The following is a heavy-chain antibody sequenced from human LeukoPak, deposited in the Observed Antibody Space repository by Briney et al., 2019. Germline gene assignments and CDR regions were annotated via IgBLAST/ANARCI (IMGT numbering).Heavy chain of an antibody. D-gene: IGHD2-15*01. CDR1: GGSISSYY. J-gene: IGHJ6*03. V-gene: IGHV4-59*01. CDR2: IYYSGST. Sequence: SETLSLTCTVSGGSISSYYWSWIRQPPGKGLEWIGYIYYSGSTNYNPSLKSRVTISVDTSKNQFSLKLSSVTAADTAVYYCARSDRPGSYCSGGSCYQYYYYYYYMDVWGKGTTVTVSS. CDR3: ARSDRPGSYCSGGSCYQYYYYYYYMDV.